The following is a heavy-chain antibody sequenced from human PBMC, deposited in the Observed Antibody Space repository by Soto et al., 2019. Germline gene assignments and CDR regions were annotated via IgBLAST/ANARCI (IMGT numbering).Heavy chain of an antibody. CDR2: ISTYNGDT. V-gene: IGHV1-18*01. J-gene: IGHJ6*02. D-gene: IGHD1-26*01. Sequence: QVKLVQSGPEVKKPGASVKVSCEASGYTFTTSGISWVRQAPGQGLEWMGWISTYNGDTNPAQKFQGRVTMTADTSTGTVYMELMSLKSDDTAVYYCARQGSWPYYYYGLDVCGQGTTVTVSS. CDR3: ARQGSWPYYYYGLDV. CDR1: GYTFTTSG.